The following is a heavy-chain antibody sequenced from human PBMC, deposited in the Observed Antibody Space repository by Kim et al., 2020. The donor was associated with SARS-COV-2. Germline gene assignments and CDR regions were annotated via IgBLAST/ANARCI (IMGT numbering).Heavy chain of an antibody. Sequence: SETLSLTCTVSGGSISSSSYYWGWIRQPPGKGLEWIGSIYYSGSTYYNSSLKSRVTITVDTSKNQFSLKLSSVTAADTAVYYCASHKGGYDYVLDYWRQGILVTVSS. J-gene: IGHJ4*02. CDR1: GGSISSSSYY. D-gene: IGHD5-12*01. V-gene: IGHV4-39*01. CDR3: ASHKGGYDYVLDY. CDR2: IYYSGST.